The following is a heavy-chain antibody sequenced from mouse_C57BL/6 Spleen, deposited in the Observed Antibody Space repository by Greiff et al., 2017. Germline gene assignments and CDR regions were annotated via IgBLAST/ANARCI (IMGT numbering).Heavy chain of an antibody. CDR2: IRSKSNNYAT. V-gene: IGHV10-1*01. J-gene: IGHJ2*01. CDR1: GFSFNTYA. CDR3: VRHIYYDY. Sequence: EVQVVESGGGLVQPKGSLKLSCAASGFSFNTYAMNWVRQAPGKGLEWVARIRSKSNNYATYYADSVKDRVTISRNDSESMLYLQMNNLKTEDTAMYYCVRHIYYDYWGQGTTLTVSS.